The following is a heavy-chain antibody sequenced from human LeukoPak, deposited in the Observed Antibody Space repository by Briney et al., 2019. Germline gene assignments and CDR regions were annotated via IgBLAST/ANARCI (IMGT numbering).Heavy chain of an antibody. J-gene: IGHJ4*02. D-gene: IGHD6-6*01. CDR2: INPNRGGT. V-gene: IGHV1-2*02. CDR1: GYTFTGYY. Sequence: ASVKVSCKASGYTFTGYYMHWVRQSPGQGLEWMGWINPNRGGTNYAQKFQGRVTMTRDTSISTAYMELSRLRSDDTAVYYCARAGIAARVFDYWGQGTLVTVSS. CDR3: ARAGIAARVFDY.